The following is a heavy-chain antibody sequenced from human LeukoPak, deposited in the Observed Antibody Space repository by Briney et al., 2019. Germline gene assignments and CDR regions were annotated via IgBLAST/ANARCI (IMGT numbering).Heavy chain of an antibody. J-gene: IGHJ3*02. CDR3: AREGDSSGYHDAFDI. D-gene: IGHD3-22*01. V-gene: IGHV4-30-2*01. CDR1: GGSISSGGYS. CDR2: IYHSGST. Sequence: SETLSLTCTVSGGSISSGGYSWSWLRQPPGKGLEWIGYIYHSGSTYYNPSLKSRVTISVDRSKNQFSLKLSSVTAADTAVYYCAREGDSSGYHDAFDIWGQGTMVTVSS.